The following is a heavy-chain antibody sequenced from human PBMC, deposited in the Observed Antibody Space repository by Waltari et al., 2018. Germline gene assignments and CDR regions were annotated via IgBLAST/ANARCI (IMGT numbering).Heavy chain of an antibody. CDR3: ATLIDSGGNSNGYFDY. CDR2: FDPEDGET. D-gene: IGHD2-15*01. Sequence: QVPLVRSGAEVKKPGASVKVSCKVSGYTLTELSMPWVRQSPGKGLEWMGGFDPEDGETIYAQKFQGRVTMTEDTSTDTADMELSSLRSEDTAVYYCATLIDSGGNSNGYFDYWGQGTLVTVSS. V-gene: IGHV1-24*01. CDR1: GYTLTELS. J-gene: IGHJ4*02.